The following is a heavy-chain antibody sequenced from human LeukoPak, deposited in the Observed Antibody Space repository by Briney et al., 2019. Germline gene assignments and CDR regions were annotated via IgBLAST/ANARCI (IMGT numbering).Heavy chain of an antibody. CDR2: IYYSGST. CDR1: GYSISSGYY. CDR3: ARHQGGYYYYYYMDV. Sequence: SETLSLTCTVSGYSISSGYYWGWIRQPPGKGLEWIGSIYYSGSTYYNPSLKSRVTISVDTSKNQFSLKLSSVTAADTAVYYCARHQGGYYYYYYMDVWGKGTTVTISS. J-gene: IGHJ6*03. D-gene: IGHD2-15*01. V-gene: IGHV4-38-2*02.